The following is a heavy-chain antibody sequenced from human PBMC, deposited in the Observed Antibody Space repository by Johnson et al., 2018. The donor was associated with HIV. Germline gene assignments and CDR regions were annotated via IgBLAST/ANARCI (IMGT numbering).Heavy chain of an antibody. CDR2: ICYDGANQ. D-gene: IGHD1-26*01. Sequence: QVQLVESGGGVVQPGGSLRLSCAASGFTFSSYGMHWVHQAPGKGLEWVALICYDGANQYYADSVKGRFTISRDNSKNTLYLQMNSLRAEDTAVYYCAKFVGAGSYDAFDIWGQGTMVTVSS. CDR1: GFTFSSYG. V-gene: IGHV3-30*02. J-gene: IGHJ3*02. CDR3: AKFVGAGSYDAFDI.